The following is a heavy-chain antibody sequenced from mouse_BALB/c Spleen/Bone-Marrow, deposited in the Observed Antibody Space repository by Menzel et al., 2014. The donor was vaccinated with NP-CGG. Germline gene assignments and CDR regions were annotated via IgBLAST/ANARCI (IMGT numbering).Heavy chain of an antibody. Sequence: QLQLQQPGAELAMPGASVKMSCKASGHTFTDHWMHWVKQRPGQGLEWIGAIDISDSYTTFNQKFKGKASLTVGESSRTAYMQLRRLTTEDSAVFYYARGGGNVDYWGQGTTLTVSS. V-gene: IGHV1-69*01. CDR1: GHTFTDHW. CDR2: IDISDSYT. J-gene: IGHJ2*01. CDR3: ARGGGNVDY.